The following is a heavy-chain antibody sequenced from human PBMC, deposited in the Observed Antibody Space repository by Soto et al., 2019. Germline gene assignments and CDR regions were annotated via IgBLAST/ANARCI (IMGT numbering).Heavy chain of an antibody. CDR2: ISNRGASA. CDR3: ARASWEGATCFPCES. Sequence: EVHLVQSGGGLVQPGESLRLSCVASGFTFNDYAMHWVRQPPGKGLEWVAGISNRGASAYYADSVKGRVTISRDKSTKTLALHMHTLRLEDTAVYFCARASWEGATCFPCESWGQGTPVAVSP. V-gene: IGHV3-23*04. J-gene: IGHJ4*02. D-gene: IGHD2-2*01. CDR1: GFTFNDYA.